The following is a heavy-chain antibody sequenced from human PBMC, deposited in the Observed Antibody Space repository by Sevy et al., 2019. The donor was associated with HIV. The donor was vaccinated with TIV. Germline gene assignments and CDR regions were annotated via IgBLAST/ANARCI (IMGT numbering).Heavy chain of an antibody. V-gene: IGHV3-33*08. Sequence: GESLKISYAASGFTFSNYGMHWVRQAPGKGLEWVAIIWYDGTNKYYADSVKGRFTISRDNSKNTLYLQMNSLRAEDTAVYYCASEGIAVAGAGLFDYWGQGTLVTVSS. CDR1: GFTFSNYG. CDR3: ASEGIAVAGAGLFDY. CDR2: IWYDGTNK. J-gene: IGHJ4*02. D-gene: IGHD6-19*01.